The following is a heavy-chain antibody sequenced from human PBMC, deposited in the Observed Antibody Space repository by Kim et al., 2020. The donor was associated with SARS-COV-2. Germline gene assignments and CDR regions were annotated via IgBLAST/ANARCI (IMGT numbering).Heavy chain of an antibody. CDR1: GGSISSSSYY. J-gene: IGHJ4*02. V-gene: IGHV4-39*07. Sequence: SETLSLTCTVSGGSISSSSYYWGWIRQPPGKGLEWIGSIYYSGSTYYNPSLKSRVTISVDTSKNQFSLKLSSVTAADTAVYYCARDPRNTAMDQPFDYWGQGTLVTVSS. CDR2: IYYSGST. D-gene: IGHD5-18*01. CDR3: ARDPRNTAMDQPFDY.